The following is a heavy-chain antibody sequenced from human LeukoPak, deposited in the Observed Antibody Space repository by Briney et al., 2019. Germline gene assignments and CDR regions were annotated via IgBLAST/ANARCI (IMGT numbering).Heavy chain of an antibody. V-gene: IGHV4-59*08. CDR2: ITYSGST. J-gene: IGHJ5*02. D-gene: IGHD3-10*01. CDR1: GDSISSYY. CDR3: ARRVSGSGFGESNWFDP. Sequence: PSETLSLTCTVSGDSISSYYWNWMRQPPGKGLEWIAHITYSGSTNYNPSLTSRVTISLDTSKNQFSLKLSSVTAADTAVYYCARRVSGSGFGESNWFDPWGQGILVTVSS.